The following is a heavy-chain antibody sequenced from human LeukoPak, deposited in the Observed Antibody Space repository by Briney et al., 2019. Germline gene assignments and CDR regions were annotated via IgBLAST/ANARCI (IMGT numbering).Heavy chain of an antibody. CDR1: GGSISSGDYY. CDR3: ARGLMYYDILTGYYSGYWFDP. D-gene: IGHD3-9*01. Sequence: SQTLSLTCTVSGGSISSGDYYWSWIRQPPGKGLEWIGYIYYSGSTYYNPSLKSRVTISVDTSKNQFSLKLSSVTAADTAVCYCARGLMYYDILTGYYSGYWFDPWGQGTLVTVSS. V-gene: IGHV4-30-4*01. J-gene: IGHJ5*02. CDR2: IYYSGST.